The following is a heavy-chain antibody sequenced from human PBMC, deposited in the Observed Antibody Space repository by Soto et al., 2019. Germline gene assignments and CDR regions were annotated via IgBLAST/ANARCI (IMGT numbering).Heavy chain of an antibody. D-gene: IGHD2-15*01. CDR3: ARFSGGSYNTYYFYYGMDV. J-gene: IGHJ6*02. CDR2: IIPLFGTA. V-gene: IGHV1-69*05. Sequence: ASVKVSCKASGGTFSSYSISWVRQAPGQGLEWMGGIIPLFGTANYAQDLQGRVTMTTDTSTSTAYMELRSLRSDDTAMYYCARFSGGSYNTYYFYYGMDVWGQGTTVTVSS. CDR1: GGTFSSYS.